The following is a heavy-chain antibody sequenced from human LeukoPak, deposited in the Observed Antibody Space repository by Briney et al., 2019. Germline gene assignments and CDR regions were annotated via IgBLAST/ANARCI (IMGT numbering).Heavy chain of an antibody. Sequence: VGSLRLSCAASGYTFSDFSANWVRQDPGKGVEWVSSISVRSNYRYYADSVRGRFTISRDDARDSLFLQMNSLRAEDTAVYFCVRLRRDNDRSGYYYYYDYWGQGTLVTVSS. V-gene: IGHV3-21*01. CDR2: ISVRSNYR. J-gene: IGHJ4*02. D-gene: IGHD3-22*01. CDR1: GYTFSDFS. CDR3: VRLRRDNDRSGYYYYYDY.